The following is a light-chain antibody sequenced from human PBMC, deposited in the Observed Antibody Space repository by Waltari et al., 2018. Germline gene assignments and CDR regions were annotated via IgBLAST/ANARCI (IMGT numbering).Light chain of an antibody. CDR3: QQYSSRSYT. Sequence: DIQMTQSPSSLSASVGDRVTITCRASQAISNSLAWYQQKPGKARNLLLYAASTLESGVPSRFSGSGSGTDYTLAISSLQPEDFEIYYCQQYSSRSYTFGQGTKLEI. CDR2: AAS. CDR1: QAISNS. V-gene: IGKV1-NL1*01. J-gene: IGKJ2*01.